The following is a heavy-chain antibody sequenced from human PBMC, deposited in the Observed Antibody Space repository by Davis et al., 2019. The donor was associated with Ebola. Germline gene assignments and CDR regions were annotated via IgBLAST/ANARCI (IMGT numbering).Heavy chain of an antibody. CDR1: GFTVSSNY. Sequence: GGSLRLSCAASGFTVSSNYMSWVRQAPGKGLEWVSVIYSGGRTYYADSVKGRFTISRDNSKNTLYLQMNSLRAEDTAVYYCAKGGYIVPVDYWGQGTLVTVSS. D-gene: IGHD5-24*01. CDR2: IYSGGRT. CDR3: AKGGYIVPVDY. V-gene: IGHV3-53*01. J-gene: IGHJ4*02.